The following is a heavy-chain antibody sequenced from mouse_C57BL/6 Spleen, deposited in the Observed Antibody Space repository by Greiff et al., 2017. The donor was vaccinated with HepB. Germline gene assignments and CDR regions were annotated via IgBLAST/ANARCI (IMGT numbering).Heavy chain of an antibody. Sequence: VQLQQSGPELVKPGASVKISCKASGYAFSSSWMNWVKQRPGKGLEWIGRIYPGDGDTNYNGKFKGKATLTADKSSSTAYMQLSSLTSEDSAVYCCARGVLRSYFDYWGQGTTLTVSS. CDR3: ARGVLRSYFDY. V-gene: IGHV1-82*01. CDR2: IYPGDGDT. J-gene: IGHJ2*01. CDR1: GYAFSSSW. D-gene: IGHD1-1*01.